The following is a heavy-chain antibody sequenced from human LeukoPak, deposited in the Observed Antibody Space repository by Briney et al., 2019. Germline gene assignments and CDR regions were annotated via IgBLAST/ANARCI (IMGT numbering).Heavy chain of an antibody. CDR3: ARVVVPAALSEGNWFDP. V-gene: IGHV4-38-2*02. CDR1: GYSISSGYY. Sequence: SETLPLTCTVSGYSISSGYYWGWIRQPPGKGLEWIGSIYHSGSTYYNPSLKSRVTISVDTSKNQFSLKLSSVTAADTAVYYCARVVVPAALSEGNWFDPWGQGTLVTVSS. J-gene: IGHJ5*02. D-gene: IGHD2-2*01. CDR2: IYHSGST.